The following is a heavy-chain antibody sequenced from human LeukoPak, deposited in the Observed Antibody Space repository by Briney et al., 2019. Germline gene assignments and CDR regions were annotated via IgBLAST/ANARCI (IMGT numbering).Heavy chain of an antibody. D-gene: IGHD6-19*01. J-gene: IGHJ6*02. CDR3: ARLKAVAGDFLYYYYYYGMDV. Sequence: SETLSLTCTVSGGSISSYYWSWIRQPPGKGLEWIGYIYYSGGTNYNPSLKSRVTISVDTSKNQFSLNLSSVTAADTAVYYCARLKAVAGDFLYYYYYYGMDVWGQGTTVTVSS. CDR2: IYYSGGT. V-gene: IGHV4-59*08. CDR1: GGSISSYY.